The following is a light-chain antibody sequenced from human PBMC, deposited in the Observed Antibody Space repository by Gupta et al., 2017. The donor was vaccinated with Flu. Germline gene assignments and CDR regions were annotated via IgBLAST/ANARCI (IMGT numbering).Light chain of an antibody. Sequence: PATLSLSSGESATLSCRASETIGRQLAWYQQRPGRPPRLIISDTSSRATGIPARFSGSGSGADFTLTISNLEPEDSAVYFCQQRSLWPLTFGGGTKVEIK. CDR1: ETIGRQ. CDR3: QQRSLWPLT. CDR2: DTS. V-gene: IGKV3-11*01. J-gene: IGKJ4*01.